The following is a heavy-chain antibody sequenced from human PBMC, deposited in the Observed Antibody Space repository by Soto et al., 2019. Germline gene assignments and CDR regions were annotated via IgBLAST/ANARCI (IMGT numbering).Heavy chain of an antibody. CDR1: GFTFSSYS. V-gene: IGHV3-21*01. J-gene: IGHJ4*02. D-gene: IGHD5-18*01. Sequence: XGSLKLSCAASGFTFSSYSMNWVRQAPGKGLEWVSSISSSSYIYYADSVKGRFTISRDNAKNSLYLQMNILRAEDTAVYYCAREAAIDYWGQGTLVTVSS. CDR3: AREAAIDY. CDR2: ISSSSYI.